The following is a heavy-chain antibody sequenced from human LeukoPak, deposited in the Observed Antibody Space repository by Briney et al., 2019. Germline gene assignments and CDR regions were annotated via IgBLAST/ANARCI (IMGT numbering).Heavy chain of an antibody. J-gene: IGHJ3*02. CDR3: ARAVVAENAFDI. CDR1: GFTSGSYW. Sequence: PGGSLRPSCAASGFTSGSYWMHWARQAPGKGLVWVSRINTDGSSTSYAGSVKGRFTISRDNAKNTLYLQMNSLRAEDTAVYYCARAVVAENAFDIWGQGTMVTVSS. D-gene: IGHD2-15*01. V-gene: IGHV3-74*01. CDR2: INTDGSST.